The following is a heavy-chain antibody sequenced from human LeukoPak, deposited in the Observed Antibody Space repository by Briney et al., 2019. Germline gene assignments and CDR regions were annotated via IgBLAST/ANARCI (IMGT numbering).Heavy chain of an antibody. CDR1: GGSISSGSYY. Sequence: TSETLSLTCTVSGGSISSGSYYWSWIRQPAGKGLEWIGRIYTSGSTNYNPSLKSRVTIPVDTSKNQFSLKLSSVTAADTAVYYCASTSTFGGVIEEVFDYWGQGTLVTVSS. CDR3: ASTSTFGGVIEEVFDY. D-gene: IGHD3-16*02. CDR2: IYTSGST. V-gene: IGHV4-61*02. J-gene: IGHJ4*02.